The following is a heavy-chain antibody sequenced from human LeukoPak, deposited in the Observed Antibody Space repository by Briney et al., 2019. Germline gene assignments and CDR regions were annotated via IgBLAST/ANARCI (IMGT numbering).Heavy chain of an antibody. J-gene: IGHJ6*02. CDR2: MNPNSGNT. V-gene: IGHV1-8*01. CDR3: ARDLYGYYYYGMDV. Sequence: ASVKVSCTASGYTFTSYDINWVRQAPGQGLEWMGWMNPNSGNTGYAQKFQGRVTMTRNTSTSTAYMELSSLRSEDTAVYYRARDLYGYYYYGMDVWGQGTTVTVSS. CDR1: GYTFTSYD. D-gene: IGHD2/OR15-2a*01.